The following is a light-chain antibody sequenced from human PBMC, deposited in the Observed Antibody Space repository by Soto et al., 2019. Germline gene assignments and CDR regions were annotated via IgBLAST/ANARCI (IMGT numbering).Light chain of an antibody. Sequence: DIQMTQSPSTLSASVGDRVTITCRASQSISSWLAWYQQKPGKAPKLLIYKASSLESGVPSRFSGSGSGTEFTLTISSLQPDDFATYYCQQYNSYSLPFGRGTKVAIK. J-gene: IGKJ1*01. V-gene: IGKV1-5*03. CDR1: QSISSW. CDR3: QQYNSYSLP. CDR2: KAS.